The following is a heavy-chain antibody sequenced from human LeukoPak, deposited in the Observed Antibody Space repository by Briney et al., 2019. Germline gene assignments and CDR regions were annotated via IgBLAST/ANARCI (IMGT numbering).Heavy chain of an antibody. J-gene: IGHJ6*02. CDR3: ARGGGWYGYYYYGMDV. CDR1: GGSISSYY. CDR2: IYYSGST. V-gene: IGHV4-59*01. Sequence: SETLSLTCTVSGGSISSYYWSWIRQPPGKGLEWIGYIYYSGSTNYNPSLKSRVTISVDTSKNQFSLKLSSVTAADTAVYYCARGGGWYGYYYYGMDVWGQGTTVTVSS. D-gene: IGHD6-19*01.